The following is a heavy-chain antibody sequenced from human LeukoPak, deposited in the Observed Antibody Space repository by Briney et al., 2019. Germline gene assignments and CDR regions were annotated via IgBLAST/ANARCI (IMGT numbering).Heavy chain of an antibody. CDR2: IYYSGST. V-gene: IGHV4-31*03. Sequence: SETLSLTCSVSGGSISSGGYYWSWIRQHPGKGLEWIGYIYYSGSTYYNPSLKSRVTISVDTSKNQFSLKLSSVTAADTAVYYCARGDGVVRGVTPDYWGQGTLVTVSS. CDR3: ARGDGVVRGVTPDY. J-gene: IGHJ4*02. D-gene: IGHD3-10*01. CDR1: GGSISSGGYY.